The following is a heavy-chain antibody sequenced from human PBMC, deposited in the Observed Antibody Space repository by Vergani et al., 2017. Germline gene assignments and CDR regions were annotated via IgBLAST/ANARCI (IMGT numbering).Heavy chain of an antibody. CDR1: GGTFSSYA. CDR2: IIPILGIA. CDR3: ASPSEGSYRLGPFDY. Sequence: QVQLVQSGAEVKKPGSSVKVSCKASGGTFSSYAISWVRQAPGQGLEWMGRIIPILGIANYAQKFQGRFTITADKSTSTAYMELSSLRSEDTAGYYCASPSEGSYRLGPFDYWGQGTLVTVSS. J-gene: IGHJ4*02. V-gene: IGHV1-69*04. D-gene: IGHD1-26*01.